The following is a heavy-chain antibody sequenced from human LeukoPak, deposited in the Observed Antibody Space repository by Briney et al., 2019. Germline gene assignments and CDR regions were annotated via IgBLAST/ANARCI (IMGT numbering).Heavy chain of an antibody. Sequence: PGGSLRLSCAASGFTFSSYWMHWVRQAPGKGLVWVSCINSDGSSTNYADSVKGRFTISRDNAKNTLYLQMNSLRADDTAVYYCARAAQTYYYGSGLQYFRHWGQGTLVTVSS. V-gene: IGHV3-74*01. J-gene: IGHJ1*01. CDR3: ARAAQTYYYGSGLQYFRH. CDR2: INSDGSST. D-gene: IGHD3-10*01. CDR1: GFTFSSYW.